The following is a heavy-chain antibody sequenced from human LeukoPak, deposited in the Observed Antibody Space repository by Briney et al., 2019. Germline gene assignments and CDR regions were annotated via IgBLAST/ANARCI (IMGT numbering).Heavy chain of an antibody. Sequence: GASVKVSCKASGYTFTSYDINWVRQATGQGLEWMGWMNPNSGNTGYAQKFQGRVTITRNSSMSTAYMELSSLRSEDTAVYYCARAYLDWDYYYYMDVWGKGTTVTVSS. J-gene: IGHJ6*03. V-gene: IGHV1-8*03. D-gene: IGHD3-3*01. CDR2: MNPNSGNT. CDR3: ARAYLDWDYYYYMDV. CDR1: GYTFTSYD.